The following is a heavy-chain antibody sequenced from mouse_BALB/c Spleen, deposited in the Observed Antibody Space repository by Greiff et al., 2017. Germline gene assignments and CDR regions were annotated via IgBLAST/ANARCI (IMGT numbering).Heavy chain of an antibody. V-gene: IGHV2-9*02. J-gene: IGHJ2*01. CDR1: GFSLTSYG. CDR2: IWAGGST. D-gene: IGHD2-10*02. Sequence: VHLVESGPGLVAPSQSLSITCTVSGFSLTSYGVHWVRQPPGKGLEWLGVIWAGGSTNYNSALMSRLSISKDNSKSQVFLKMNSLQTDDTAMYYCARDRGYGNYDYFDYWGQGTTLTVSS. CDR3: ARDRGYGNYDYFDY.